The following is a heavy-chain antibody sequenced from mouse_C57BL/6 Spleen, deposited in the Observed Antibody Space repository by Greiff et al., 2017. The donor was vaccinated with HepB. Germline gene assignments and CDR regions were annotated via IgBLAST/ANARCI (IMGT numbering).Heavy chain of an antibody. D-gene: IGHD3-2*02. CDR3: ARGGTAQAPFDY. CDR1: GYTFTSYW. Sequence: QVQLQQPGAELVMPGASVKLSCKASGYTFTSYWMHWVKQRPGQGLEWIGEIDPSDSYTNYNQKFKGKSTLTVDKSSSTAYMQLSSLTSEDSAVYYCARGGTAQAPFDYWGQGTTLTVSS. CDR2: IDPSDSYT. V-gene: IGHV1-69*01. J-gene: IGHJ2*01.